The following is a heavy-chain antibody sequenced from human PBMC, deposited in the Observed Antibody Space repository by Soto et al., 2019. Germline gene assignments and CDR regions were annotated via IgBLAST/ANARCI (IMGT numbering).Heavy chain of an antibody. V-gene: IGHV5-51*01. CDR3: ARQPYYDFWSGYYRYYGMDV. Sequence: ISCKGSGYSFTSYWIGWVRQMPGKGLEWMGIIYPGDSDTRYSPSFQGQVTISADKSISTAYLQWSSLKASDTAMYYCARQPYYDFWSGYYRYYGMDVWGQGTTVTVSS. CDR2: IYPGDSDT. CDR1: GYSFTSYW. J-gene: IGHJ6*02. D-gene: IGHD3-3*01.